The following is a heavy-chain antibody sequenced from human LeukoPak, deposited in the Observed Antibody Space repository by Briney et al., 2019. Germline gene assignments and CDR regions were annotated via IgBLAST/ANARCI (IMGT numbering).Heavy chain of an antibody. D-gene: IGHD3-3*01. CDR1: ELTLCEYY. CDR2: ISASGTSI. CDR3: TRDPECSDT. J-gene: IGHJ5*02. Sequence: PGGSLRLSCRASELTLCEYYINWLRQAPGKGLEWISYISASGTSIYHADSVKGRFSVSRDNANNSVFLQMDGLRVEDSAVYFCTRDPECSDTWGQGTLVTVSP. V-gene: IGHV3-11*01.